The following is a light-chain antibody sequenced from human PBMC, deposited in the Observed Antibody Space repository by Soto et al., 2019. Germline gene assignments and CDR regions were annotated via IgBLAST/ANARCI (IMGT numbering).Light chain of an antibody. CDR1: QGISSY. J-gene: IGKJ1*01. CDR2: AAS. CDR3: QQYSSYPHT. Sequence: AIRMTQSPSSFSASTGDRVTITCRASQGISSYLAWYQQKPGKAPKLLIYAASTLQSGVPSRFSGSGSGTDFTLTISCQQSEDFATYYCQQYSSYPHTFGQGTKVEIK. V-gene: IGKV1-8*01.